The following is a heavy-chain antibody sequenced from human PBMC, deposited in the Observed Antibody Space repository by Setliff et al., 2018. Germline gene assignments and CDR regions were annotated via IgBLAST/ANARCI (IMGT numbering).Heavy chain of an antibody. Sequence: ASVKVSCKASGYAFTGYYMHWVRQAPGQGLEWMGWINPNSGGTNYAQKFQGWVTMTRDTSISTAYMELSRLRSDDTAVYYCARGGKILEWLYAHDYWGQGTLVTVSS. V-gene: IGHV1-2*04. CDR2: INPNSGGT. D-gene: IGHD3-3*01. CDR1: GYAFTGYY. J-gene: IGHJ4*02. CDR3: ARGGKILEWLYAHDY.